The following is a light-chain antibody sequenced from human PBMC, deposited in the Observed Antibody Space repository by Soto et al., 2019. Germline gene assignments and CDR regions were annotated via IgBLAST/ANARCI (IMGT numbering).Light chain of an antibody. J-gene: IGKJ1*01. Sequence: EIVMTQSPGTLSVSPGERATLSCRASGTLNPNLAWYQQSPGQAPRLLIYGASTRSTGVPARCTSSGSGTDFTLTISSLQFQDVAVYCCHHNKYRPPQTFGQGTKVDIK. CDR2: GAS. CDR3: HHNKYRPPQT. CDR1: GTLNPN. V-gene: IGKV3-15*01.